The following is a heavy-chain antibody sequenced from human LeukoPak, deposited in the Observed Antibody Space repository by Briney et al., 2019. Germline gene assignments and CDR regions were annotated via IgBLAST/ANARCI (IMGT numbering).Heavy chain of an antibody. V-gene: IGHV3-21*01. CDR3: ARDLPTGTYRAYFDN. Sequence: GGSLRLSCAASGFTFSNYNMNWVRQAPGKGLEWVSSISSSGSYIYYADSMKGRFTISRDNAKNSLYLQMNSLRAEDTAVYYCARDLPTGTYRAYFDNWGQGTLVTVSS. CDR1: GFTFSNYN. CDR2: ISSSGSYI. J-gene: IGHJ4*02. D-gene: IGHD1-26*01.